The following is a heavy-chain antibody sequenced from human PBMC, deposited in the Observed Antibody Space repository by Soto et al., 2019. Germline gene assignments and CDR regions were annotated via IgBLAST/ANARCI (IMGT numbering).Heavy chain of an antibody. CDR1: GYSFTSYW. D-gene: IGHD2-8*01. V-gene: IGHV5-51*01. Sequence: GESLKISCKGSGYSFTSYWIGWVRQMPGKGLEWMGIIYPGDSDTRYSPSFQGQVTISADKSISTAYLQWSSLKASDTAMYYCARQRKSLSGARGGRYFDYWGQGTLVTVSS. CDR3: ARQRKSLSGARGGRYFDY. CDR2: IYPGDSDT. J-gene: IGHJ4*02.